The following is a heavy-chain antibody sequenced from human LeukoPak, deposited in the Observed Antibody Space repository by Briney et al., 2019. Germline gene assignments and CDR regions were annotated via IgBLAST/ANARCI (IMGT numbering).Heavy chain of an antibody. CDR2: ISWNSGSI. V-gene: IGHV3-9*03. CDR3: AKDAAAGTPGWYYMDV. Sequence: GGSLRLSCAASGFTFDDYAMHWVRQAPGKGLEWVSGISWNSGSIGYADSVKGRFTISRDNAKNSLYLQMNSLRAEDMALYYCAKDAAAGTPGWYYMDVWGKGTTVTVSS. J-gene: IGHJ6*03. CDR1: GFTFDDYA. D-gene: IGHD6-13*01.